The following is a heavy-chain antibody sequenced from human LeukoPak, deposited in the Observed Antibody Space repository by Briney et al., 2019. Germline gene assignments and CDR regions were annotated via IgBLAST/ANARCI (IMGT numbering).Heavy chain of an antibody. D-gene: IGHD1-26*01. J-gene: IGHJ4*02. CDR1: GFTFSTYT. V-gene: IGHV3-48*01. CDR3: ARDLGATIFDFDY. CDR2: ISSIGSTI. Sequence: GGSLRLSCAASGFTFSTYTMNWVRQAPGKGREWVSSISSIGSTIHYADSVKGRFTISRDNAKNSLYLQMNSLRVEDTAVYYCARDLGATIFDFDYWGQGTLVTVSS.